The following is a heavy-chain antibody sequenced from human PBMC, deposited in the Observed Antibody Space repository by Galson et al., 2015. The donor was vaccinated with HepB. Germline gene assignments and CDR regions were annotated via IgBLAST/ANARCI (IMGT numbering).Heavy chain of an antibody. CDR3: ARGPYSSSSLDY. J-gene: IGHJ4*02. CDR1: GFTFSDYY. CDR2: ISSSSSYT. V-gene: IGHV3-11*06. Sequence: SLRLSCAASGFTFSDYYMSWIRQAPGKGLEWVSYISSSSSYTNYADSVKGRFTISRDNAKNSLYLQMNSLRAEDTAVYYCARGPYSSSSLDYWGQGTLVTVSS. D-gene: IGHD6-6*01.